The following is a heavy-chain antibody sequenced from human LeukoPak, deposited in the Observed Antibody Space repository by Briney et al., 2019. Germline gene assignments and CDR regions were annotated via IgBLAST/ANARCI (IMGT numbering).Heavy chain of an antibody. D-gene: IGHD2-21*02. CDR3: ARVKGGVTATLDY. Sequence: GGSLRFSCAASGFTFSSYSMNWVRQAPGKGLEWVSYISSSSSTIYYADSVKGRFTISRDNAKNSLYLQMNSLRAEDTAVYYCARVKGGVTATLDYWGQGTLVTVSS. CDR1: GFTFSSYS. V-gene: IGHV3-48*01. CDR2: ISSSSSTI. J-gene: IGHJ4*02.